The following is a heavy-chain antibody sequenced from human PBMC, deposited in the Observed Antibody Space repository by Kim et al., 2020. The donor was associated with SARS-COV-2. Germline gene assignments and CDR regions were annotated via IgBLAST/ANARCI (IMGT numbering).Heavy chain of an antibody. CDR1: GFVFNNFV. D-gene: IGHD3-10*01. Sequence: GGSLRLSCTASGFVFNNFVMTWVRQAPGQGLEWVSNITGSGGGTYSASSVEGRFTISRDNSRTTLLLQMNSLRSEDTAVYYCSKGRSDAVLDWLDPWCQGTLVIVSS. CDR3: SKGRSDAVLDWLDP. J-gene: IGHJ5*02. CDR2: ITGSGGGT. V-gene: IGHV3-23*01.